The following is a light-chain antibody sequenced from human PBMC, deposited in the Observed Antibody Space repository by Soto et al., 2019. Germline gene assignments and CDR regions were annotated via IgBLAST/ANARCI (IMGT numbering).Light chain of an antibody. CDR3: QQYNDWPLT. Sequence: EIVLTQSPATLSVSPGDRATLSCRASQTVSSNYLAWYQQKPGQAPRVLIYGASSRATGIPDRFSGSGSGTEFTLTISGLQSEDFAVYYCQQYNDWPLTFGGGTKVEIK. J-gene: IGKJ4*01. V-gene: IGKV3D-15*01. CDR2: GAS. CDR1: QTVSSN.